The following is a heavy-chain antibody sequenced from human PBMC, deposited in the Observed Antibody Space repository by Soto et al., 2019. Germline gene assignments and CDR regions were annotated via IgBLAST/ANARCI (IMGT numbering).Heavy chain of an antibody. V-gene: IGHV1-46*01. Sequence: QAQLVQSGAEVKKPGASVRVSCKGSGYTFTDYYIHWLRQAPGHGLEWMGVINPSGGFTTYAQKFQGRVTMAWDTSPSTVYMELSGLRSEDTAVYYCARPHPGSVRMGMDVWGQGTAVTVSS. CDR1: GYTFTDYY. D-gene: IGHD4-17*01. J-gene: IGHJ6*02. CDR2: INPSGGFT. CDR3: ARPHPGSVRMGMDV.